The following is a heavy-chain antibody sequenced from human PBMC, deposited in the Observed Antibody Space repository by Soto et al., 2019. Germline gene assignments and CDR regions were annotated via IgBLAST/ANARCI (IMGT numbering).Heavy chain of an antibody. CDR3: ARRGFCNTTTCRAFDY. CDR1: GYTFSGHF. CDR2: INPNNIGAT. J-gene: IGHJ4*02. D-gene: IGHD2-15*01. V-gene: IGHV1-2*02. Sequence: QVQLVQSGAEVRKPGASVKVSCKASGYTFSGHFMHWVRQAPGQRLEWMGWINPNNIGATNYAQMVQGRITITRDTSINTVYMELSTLRSDDTAVYYCARRGFCNTTTCRAFDYWGQGTLVTVSS.